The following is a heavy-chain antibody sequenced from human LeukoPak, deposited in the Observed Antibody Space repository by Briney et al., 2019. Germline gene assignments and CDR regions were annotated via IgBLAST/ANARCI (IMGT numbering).Heavy chain of an antibody. Sequence: GASLRLSCAASGFTFSSYAMSWVRQAPGKGLEWVSAIRGSGGSTYYADSVKGRFTISRDNSKNTLYLQMNSLRAEDTAVYYCAKKSGVWLSYFDYWGQGTLVTVSS. V-gene: IGHV3-23*01. CDR1: GFTFSSYA. CDR2: IRGSGGST. CDR3: AKKSGVWLSYFDY. D-gene: IGHD2-8*02. J-gene: IGHJ4*02.